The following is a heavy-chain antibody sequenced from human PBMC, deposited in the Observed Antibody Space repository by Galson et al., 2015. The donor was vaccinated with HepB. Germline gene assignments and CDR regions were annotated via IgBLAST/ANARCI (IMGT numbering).Heavy chain of an antibody. CDR2: ISYDGSNK. D-gene: IGHD4-23*01. CDR1: GFTFSSYA. CDR3: ARTIFYGGNSHYWYFDL. Sequence: SLRLSCAASGFTFSSYAMHWVRQAPGKGLEWVAVISYDGSNKYYADSVKGRFTISRDNSKSTLYLQMNSLRAEDTAVYYCARTIFYGGNSHYWYFDLWGRGTLVTVSS. V-gene: IGHV3-30*04. J-gene: IGHJ2*01.